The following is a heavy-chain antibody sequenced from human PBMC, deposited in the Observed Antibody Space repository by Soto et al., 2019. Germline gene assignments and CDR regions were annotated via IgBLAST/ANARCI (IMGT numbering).Heavy chain of an antibody. Sequence: QVQLVESGGGVVQPGRSLRLSCVVSGFRLSSYAVHWVRQAPGKGLEWLRVSWNDGSKTDYADSVKGGLTISRDNAKNTVFLQMNGLGTEDTAVYYCARDRKWGPADFGLDVWGQGTTVTVSS. CDR1: GFRLSSYA. J-gene: IGHJ6*02. V-gene: IGHV3-33*01. CDR3: ARDRKWGPADFGLDV. CDR2: SWNDGSKT. D-gene: IGHD2-8*01.